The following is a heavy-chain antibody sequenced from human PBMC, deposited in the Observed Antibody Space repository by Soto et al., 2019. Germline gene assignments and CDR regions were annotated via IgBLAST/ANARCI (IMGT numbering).Heavy chain of an antibody. CDR3: AKGLSDYYDSSGYYYPTFLDY. Sequence: GGSLRLSCAVSGFPLEKYGMNWVRQAPGKGLEWVSAISGSGGSTYYADSVKGRFTISRDNSKNTLYLQMNSLRAEDTAVYYCAKGLSDYYDSSGYYYPTFLDYWGQGTLVTVSS. J-gene: IGHJ4*02. D-gene: IGHD3-22*01. CDR1: GFPLEKYG. V-gene: IGHV3-23*01. CDR2: ISGSGGST.